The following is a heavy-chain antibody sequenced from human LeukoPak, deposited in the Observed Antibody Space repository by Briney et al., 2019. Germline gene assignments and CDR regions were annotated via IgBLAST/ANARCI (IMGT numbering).Heavy chain of an antibody. CDR1: GGSVSSGTYY. J-gene: IGHJ4*02. CDR3: ARLDRRYYDSPFDY. Sequence: KASETLSLTCTVSGGSVSSGTYYWSWIRQPPGKELEWIGYISYSGTNNYNPSLKSRVTISKDTSKNQFSLKLSSVTAADTAVYYCARLDRRYYDSPFDYWGQGTLVIVSS. D-gene: IGHD3-22*01. CDR2: ISYSGTN. V-gene: IGHV4-61*01.